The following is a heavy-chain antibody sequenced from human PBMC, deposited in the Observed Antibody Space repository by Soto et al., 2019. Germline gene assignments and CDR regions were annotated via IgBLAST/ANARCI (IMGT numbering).Heavy chain of an antibody. CDR2: ITGSGGST. J-gene: IGHJ4*02. V-gene: IGHV3-23*01. CDR3: AINGYDYIWGSYRTFSFDY. D-gene: IGHD3-16*02. Sequence: EVQLLESGRGLVQPGGSLRFSCAASGFTFSDYALSWVRQAPGKGLEWVSTITGSGGSTYYADSVKGRFTISRDNSKNTLFLQINSLRAEDTAVYYCAINGYDYIWGSYRTFSFDYWGQGTLVTVSS. CDR1: GFTFSDYA.